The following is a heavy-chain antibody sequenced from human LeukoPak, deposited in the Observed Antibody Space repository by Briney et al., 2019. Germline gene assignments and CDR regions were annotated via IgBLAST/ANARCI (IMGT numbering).Heavy chain of an antibody. CDR3: AKDGGTSTGGENWRDFDY. Sequence: GGSLRLSCAASGFTFNNYAMTWVRQAPGKGLEWVSTIGGGGDSTYYADSVKGRFTISRDNSKNTLYLQMNSLRPEDTAVYYCAKDGGTSTGGENWRDFDYWGQGTLVTVSS. CDR2: IGGGGDST. V-gene: IGHV3-23*01. J-gene: IGHJ4*02. D-gene: IGHD2-21*01. CDR1: GFTFNNYA.